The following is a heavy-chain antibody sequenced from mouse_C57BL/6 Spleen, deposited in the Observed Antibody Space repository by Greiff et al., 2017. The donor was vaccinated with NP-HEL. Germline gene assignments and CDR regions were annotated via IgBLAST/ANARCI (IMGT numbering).Heavy chain of an antibody. Sequence: QVQLQQSGAELVRPGSSVKLSCKASGYTFTSYWMHWVKQRPIQGLEWIGNIDPSDSETHYNQKFKDKATLTVDKSSSTAYMQLSSLTSEDSAVYYCARPVYYGSSYAMDYWGQGTSVTVSS. CDR1: GYTFTSYW. CDR3: ARPVYYGSSYAMDY. V-gene: IGHV1-52*01. CDR2: IDPSDSET. J-gene: IGHJ4*01. D-gene: IGHD1-1*01.